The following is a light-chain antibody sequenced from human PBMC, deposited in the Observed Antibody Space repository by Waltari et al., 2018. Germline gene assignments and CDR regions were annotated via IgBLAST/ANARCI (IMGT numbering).Light chain of an antibody. J-gene: IGLJ3*02. CDR2: DVA. V-gene: IGLV2-14*03. Sequence: QSALSQPGSVSGAPGQSITVSCSGTTRHDGGSAYAPWYQHYPGEAPKLILYDVANRTSGVAKRFSGSKSGSTASLTISGLQAEDEALYYCTSKTTSNTLVFGGGTKVTVL. CDR1: TRHDGGSAY. CDR3: TSKTTSNTLV.